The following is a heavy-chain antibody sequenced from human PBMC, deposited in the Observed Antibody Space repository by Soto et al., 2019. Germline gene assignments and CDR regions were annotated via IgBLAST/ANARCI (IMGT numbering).Heavy chain of an antibody. D-gene: IGHD2-2*01. J-gene: IGHJ4*02. Sequence: GGSLRLSCAASGFTFSGSAMHWVRQASGKGLEWVGRIRSKANSYATAYAASVKGRFTISRDDSKNTAYLQMNSLKTEDTAVYYCTSVEDIVVVPAIVDYWGQGTLVTVSS. CDR2: IRSKANSYAT. CDR1: GFTFSGSA. CDR3: TSVEDIVVVPAIVDY. V-gene: IGHV3-73*01.